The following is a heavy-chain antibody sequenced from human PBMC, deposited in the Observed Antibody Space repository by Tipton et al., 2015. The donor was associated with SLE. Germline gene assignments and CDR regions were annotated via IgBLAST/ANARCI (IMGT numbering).Heavy chain of an antibody. V-gene: IGHV3-30*14. J-gene: IGHJ4*02. CDR1: GFTFSSYA. Sequence: SLRLSCAASGFTFSSYAMHWVRQAPGKGLEWVAVISYDGSNKYYADSVKGRFTISRDNSKNTLYLQMSSLRTEDTAVYYCARDNAEMATTGHFDYWGQGTLVTVSS. CDR3: ARDNAEMATTGHFDY. D-gene: IGHD5-24*01. CDR2: ISYDGSNK.